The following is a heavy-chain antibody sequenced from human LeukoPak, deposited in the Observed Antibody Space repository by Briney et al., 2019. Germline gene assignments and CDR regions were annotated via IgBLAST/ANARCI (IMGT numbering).Heavy chain of an antibody. J-gene: IGHJ2*01. CDR3: ARVSSSWYQDWYFDL. D-gene: IGHD6-13*01. CDR2: IFYSGST. Sequence: SETLSLTCTVSGGSISTSNYYWGWIRQPPGKGLEWIGNIFYSGSTYYSPSLKSRVTMSLDTSKNQFSLKLSSVTAADTAVYYCARVSSSWYQDWYFDLWGRGTLVTVSS. CDR1: GGSISTSNYY. V-gene: IGHV4-39*07.